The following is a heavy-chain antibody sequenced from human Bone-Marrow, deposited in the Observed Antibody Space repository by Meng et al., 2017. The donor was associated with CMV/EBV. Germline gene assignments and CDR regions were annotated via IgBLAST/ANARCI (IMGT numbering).Heavy chain of an antibody. J-gene: IGHJ6*02. CDR3: ARGYGGTVNPTIGYYYYGTDV. D-gene: IGHD3-16*01. V-gene: IGHV1-18*01. CDR2: ISAYSGDT. Sequence: ASVKVSCKASGYTFSSYGISWVRQAPGQGLEWMGWISAYSGDTKYAQNFQGRVTMTTVKLTSTAHMELRSLRSDDTAVYYCARGYGGTVNPTIGYYYYGTDVWGQGTTVTVSS. CDR1: GYTFSSYG.